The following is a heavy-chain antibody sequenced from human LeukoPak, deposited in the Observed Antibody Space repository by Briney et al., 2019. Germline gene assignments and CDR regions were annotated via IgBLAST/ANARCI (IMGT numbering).Heavy chain of an antibody. J-gene: IGHJ4*02. CDR2: IYYSGST. V-gene: IGHV4-59*11. Sequence: SETLSLTCAVSGGSISSHYWSWIRQPPGKGLEWIGYIYYSGSTNYNPSLKSQVTISVDTSKNQFSLKLSSVTAADTAVYYCARGAYKYGYWGQGTLVTVSS. CDR3: ARGAYKYGY. CDR1: GGSISSHY. D-gene: IGHD5-18*01.